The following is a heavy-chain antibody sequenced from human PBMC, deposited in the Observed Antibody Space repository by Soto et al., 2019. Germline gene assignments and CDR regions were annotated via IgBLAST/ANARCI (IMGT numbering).Heavy chain of an antibody. CDR2: ISSSSSYT. CDR3: ASYDFWSPS. Sequence: GGSLRLSCAASGFTFSDYYMSWIRQAPGKGLEWVSYISSSSSYTNYADSVKGRLTISRDNAKNSLYLQMNSLRAGDTAVYYCASYDFWSPSWGQGTLVTVSS. V-gene: IGHV3-11*06. J-gene: IGHJ4*02. D-gene: IGHD3-3*01. CDR1: GFTFSDYY.